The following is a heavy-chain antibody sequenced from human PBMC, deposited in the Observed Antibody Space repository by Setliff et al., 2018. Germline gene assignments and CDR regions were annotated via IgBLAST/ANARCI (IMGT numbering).Heavy chain of an antibody. V-gene: IGHV4-61*02. D-gene: IGHD3-22*01. J-gene: IGHJ4*02. CDR2: IYTSGST. CDR3: ARDFDSSGNFDY. Sequence: PSETLSLTCTVSGGSISSGSYYWSWIRQPAGKGLEWIGRIYTSGSTNYNPSLKSRVTISIGTSKNQFSLKLSSVTAADTAVYYCARDFDSSGNFDYWGQGTLVTVSS. CDR1: GGSISSGSYY.